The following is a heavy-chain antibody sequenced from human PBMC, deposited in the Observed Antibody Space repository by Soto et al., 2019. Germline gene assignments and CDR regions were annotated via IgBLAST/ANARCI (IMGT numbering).Heavy chain of an antibody. CDR1: GFTFSSYA. J-gene: IGHJ4*02. CDR2: ISYDGSNK. CDR3: ARAFGPSVAGTSGY. V-gene: IGHV3-30-3*01. Sequence: GGSLRLSCAASGFTFSSYAMHWVRQAPGKGLEWVAVISYDGSNKYYADSVKGRFTISRDNSKNTLYLQMNSLRAEDTAVYYCARAFGPSVAGTSGYWGQGTLVTVS. D-gene: IGHD6-19*01.